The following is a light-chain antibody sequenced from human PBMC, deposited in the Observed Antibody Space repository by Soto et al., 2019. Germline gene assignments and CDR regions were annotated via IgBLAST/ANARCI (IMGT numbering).Light chain of an antibody. Sequence: ETVLTQCPGTLSLSPGESATLSCRARQRVSSSFLAWYQQKPGQSPSLLIYGASSRATGIPDRFSGSGSGTEFTLTISSLQPEDFATYYCQQYNSYWTFGQGNKVDIK. CDR2: GAS. J-gene: IGKJ1*01. CDR1: QRVSSSF. V-gene: IGKV3-20*01. CDR3: QQYNSYWT.